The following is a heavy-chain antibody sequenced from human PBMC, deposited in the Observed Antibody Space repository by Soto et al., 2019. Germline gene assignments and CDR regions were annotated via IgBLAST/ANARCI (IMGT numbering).Heavy chain of an antibody. D-gene: IGHD4-17*01. CDR2: IFSNDEK. V-gene: IGHV2-26*01. Sequence: QVTLKESGPVLEKPTETLTLSCTVSGFSLSNARMGVSWIRQPPGKALEWLAHIFSNDEKSYSTSLKSRLTISKDTSKSQVVLTMTNMDPVDTATYYCARIDYGDYVFFLDYWGQGTLVTVSS. CDR3: ARIDYGDYVFFLDY. J-gene: IGHJ4*02. CDR1: GFSLSNARMG.